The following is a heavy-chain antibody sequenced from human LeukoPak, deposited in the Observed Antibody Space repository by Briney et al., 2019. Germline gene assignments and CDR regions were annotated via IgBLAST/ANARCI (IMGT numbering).Heavy chain of an antibody. V-gene: IGHV1-69*04. CDR3: ARGCSSTSCYYYDGKDV. D-gene: IGHD2-2*01. Sequence: SVKVSCKASGGTFSSYAISWVRQAPGQGLEWMGRIIPILGIANYAQKFQGRVTIIADKSTSTAYMELSSLRSEDTAVYYCARGCSSTSCYYYDGKDVWGQGTTVTVYS. CDR2: IIPILGIA. CDR1: GGTFSSYA. J-gene: IGHJ6*02.